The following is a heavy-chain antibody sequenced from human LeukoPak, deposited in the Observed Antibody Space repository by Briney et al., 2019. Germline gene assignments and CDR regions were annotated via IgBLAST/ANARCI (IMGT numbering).Heavy chain of an antibody. V-gene: IGHV4-30-4*08. Sequence: PSETLSLTCTVYGGSISSADYHWSWIRQPRGKGLEWIGYIYYSGSTYYNPSLKSRVTISVDTSKNQFSLKLSSVTAADTALYYCARAMVTATHDAFDIWGQGTMVTVSS. CDR1: GGSISSADYH. CDR3: ARAMVTATHDAFDI. J-gene: IGHJ3*02. D-gene: IGHD2-15*01. CDR2: IYYSGST.